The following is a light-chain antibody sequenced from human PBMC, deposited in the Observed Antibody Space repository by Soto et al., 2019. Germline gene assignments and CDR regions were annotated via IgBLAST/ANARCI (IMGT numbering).Light chain of an antibody. J-gene: IGKJ5*01. CDR1: QGVSSA. Sequence: AIQLTQSPSSLSASVGDRVTITCRASQGVSSALAWYQQKPGKPPKVLIYDGSSLQSGVPLRFRGSGSGTEFTLTITGLQPEDFGTYYCQHFQIDPLTYGQGTRLDIK. V-gene: IGKV1-13*02. CDR2: DGS. CDR3: QHFQIDPLT.